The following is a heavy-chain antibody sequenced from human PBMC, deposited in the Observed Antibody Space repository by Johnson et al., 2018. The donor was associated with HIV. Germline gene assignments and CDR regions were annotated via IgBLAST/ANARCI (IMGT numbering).Heavy chain of an antibody. D-gene: IGHD6-13*01. J-gene: IGHJ3*02. Sequence: QVQLVESGGGVVQPGRSLRLSCAASGFSFSSYAMHWVRQAPGKGLEWVAVISYDGSNKYYADSVKGRFTISSDNSKQTLYLQMNSRRAEGTAGYYCAKDRRSSSLDAFDIWGQGTMVTVSS. CDR2: ISYDGSNK. CDR3: AKDRRSSSLDAFDI. V-gene: IGHV3-30-3*01. CDR1: GFSFSSYA.